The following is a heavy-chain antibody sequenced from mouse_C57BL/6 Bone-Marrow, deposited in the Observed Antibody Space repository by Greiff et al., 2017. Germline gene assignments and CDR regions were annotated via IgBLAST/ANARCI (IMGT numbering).Heavy chain of an antibody. CDR1: GYTFTDYE. D-gene: IGHD1-1*01. Sequence: VQLQQSGAELVRPGASVTLSCKASGYTFTDYEMHWVKQTPVHGLEWIGAIDPETGGTAYNQKFKGKAILTADKSSSTAYIELRSLTSEDSAVYYCTPSSYDLDYWGQGTTLTVSS. CDR2: IDPETGGT. J-gene: IGHJ2*01. CDR3: TPSSYDLDY. V-gene: IGHV1-15*01.